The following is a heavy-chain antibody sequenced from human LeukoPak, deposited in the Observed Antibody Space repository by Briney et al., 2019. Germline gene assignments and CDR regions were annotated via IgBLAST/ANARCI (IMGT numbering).Heavy chain of an antibody. CDR3: AKEVSDYYEPYFDY. CDR1: GIAFSSYW. CDR2: ISGSGGST. V-gene: IGHV3-23*01. Sequence: GGSLILSCAASGIAFSSYWVSWVRQGPGKGLEWVSAISGSGGSTYYADSVKGRFTISRDNSKNTLYLQMNSLRAEDTAVYYCAKEVSDYYEPYFDYWGQGALVTVSS. J-gene: IGHJ4*02. D-gene: IGHD3-22*01.